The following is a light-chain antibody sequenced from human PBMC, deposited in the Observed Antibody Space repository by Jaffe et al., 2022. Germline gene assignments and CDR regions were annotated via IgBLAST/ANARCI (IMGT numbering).Light chain of an antibody. Sequence: DIQMTQSPSTLSASVGDRITITCRASETISNWLAWYQQKPGEAPNLLMSKASNLESGVPSRFSGSGSGTEFTLTVSSLQPDDFATYYCQQYKSYPWTFGQGTKVEIK. CDR1: ETISNW. J-gene: IGKJ1*01. CDR3: QQYKSYPWT. CDR2: KAS. V-gene: IGKV1-5*03.